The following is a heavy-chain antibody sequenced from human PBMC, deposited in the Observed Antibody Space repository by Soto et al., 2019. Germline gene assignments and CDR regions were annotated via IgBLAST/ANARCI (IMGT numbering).Heavy chain of an antibody. CDR1: GYTLTELS. D-gene: IGHD3-22*01. Sequence: ASVKVSCKVSGYTLTELSMHWVRQAPGKGLEWMGGFDPEDGETIYAQKFQGRVTMTEDTSTDTAYMELSSLRSEDTAVYYCATVYYDSSDYNWFDPWGQGTLVTVSA. J-gene: IGHJ5*02. V-gene: IGHV1-24*01. CDR3: ATVYYDSSDYNWFDP. CDR2: FDPEDGET.